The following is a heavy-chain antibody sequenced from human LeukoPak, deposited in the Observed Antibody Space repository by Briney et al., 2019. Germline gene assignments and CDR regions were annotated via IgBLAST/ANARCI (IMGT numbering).Heavy chain of an antibody. CDR1: GYTFTGYY. V-gene: IGHV1-2*02. CDR3: AREGLDTSDYYGSRLDY. D-gene: IGHD3-22*01. CDR2: INPNSGGT. J-gene: IGHJ4*02. Sequence: ASVKVSCKASGYTFTGYYMHWVRQAPGQGLEWMGWINPNSGGTNYAQKFQGRVTMTRDTSISTAYMELSSLRSEDTAVYYCAREGLDTSDYYGSRLDYWGPGTLVTVSS.